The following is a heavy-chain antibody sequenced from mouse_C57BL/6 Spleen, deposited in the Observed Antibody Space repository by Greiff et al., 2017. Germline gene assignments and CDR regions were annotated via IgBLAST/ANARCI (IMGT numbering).Heavy chain of an antibody. J-gene: IGHJ2*01. D-gene: IGHD1-1*01. CDR3: ARYTTVVATRGYYFDY. Sequence: VQLQQSGAELVKPGASVKISCKASGYAFSSYWMNWVKQRPGKGLEWIGQIYPGDGDTNYNGKFKGKATLTADKSSSTAYMQLSSLTSEDSAVYFCARYTTVVATRGYYFDYWGQGTTLTVSS. CDR1: GYAFSSYW. CDR2: IYPGDGDT. V-gene: IGHV1-80*01.